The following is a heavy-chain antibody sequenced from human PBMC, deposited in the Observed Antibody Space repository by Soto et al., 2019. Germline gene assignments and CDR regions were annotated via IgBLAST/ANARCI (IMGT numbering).Heavy chain of an antibody. J-gene: IGHJ4*02. V-gene: IGHV1-69*02. CDR1: GGTFSSYT. CDR2: IIPILGIA. CDR3: ARTRLGRDGYNYGEY. Sequence: GASVKVSCKASGGTFSSYTISWVRQAPGQGLEWMGRIIPILGIANYAQKFQGRVTITADKSTSTAYMELSSLRSEDTAVYYCARTRLGRDGYNYGEYWGQGTLVTVSS. D-gene: IGHD5-12*01.